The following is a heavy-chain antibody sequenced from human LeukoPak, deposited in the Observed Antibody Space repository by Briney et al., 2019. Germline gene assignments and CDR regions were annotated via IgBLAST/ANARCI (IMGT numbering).Heavy chain of an antibody. CDR3: ARDGTYDFWSGYYSDY. V-gene: IGHV3-11*04. J-gene: IGHJ4*02. D-gene: IGHD3-3*01. Sequence: GGSLRLSCAASGFTFSDYYMSWFRQAPGKGLECISYLNSSGGPTYYADSVKGRFTISRDNAKNSLYLQMNSLRAEDTAVYYCARDGTYDFWSGYYSDYWGQGTLVTVSS. CDR2: LNSSGGPT. CDR1: GFTFSDYY.